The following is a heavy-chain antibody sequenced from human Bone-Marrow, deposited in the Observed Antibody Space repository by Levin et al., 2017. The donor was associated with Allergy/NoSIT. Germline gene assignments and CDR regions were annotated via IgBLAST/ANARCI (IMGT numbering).Heavy chain of an antibody. CDR2: ISGYSGDT. V-gene: IGHV1-18*01. Sequence: RGESLKISCKTSGYTFTDFGVSWVRQAPGQELEWLGWISGYSGDTSYPQKLQGRVSMTTERSTRTVYMELKSLTPDDTAVYYCAREPRWPHSTDSPMDVWGQGTTVTVSS. D-gene: IGHD5-24*01. J-gene: IGHJ6*02. CDR3: AREPRWPHSTDSPMDV. CDR1: GYTFTDFG.